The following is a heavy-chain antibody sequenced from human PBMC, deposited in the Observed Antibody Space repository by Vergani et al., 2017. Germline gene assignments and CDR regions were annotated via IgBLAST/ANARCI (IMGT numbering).Heavy chain of an antibody. CDR1: GFTFSSYS. J-gene: IGHJ6*03. CDR3: ARGRDMDV. CDR2: ISSSSSTI. Sequence: EVQVVESGGGLVQPGGSLRLSCAASGFTFSSYSMHWVRQAPGKGLEWVSYISSSSSTIYYADSVKGRFTISRDNAKNSLYLQMNSLRAEDTAVYYCARGRDMDVWGKGTTVTVSS. V-gene: IGHV3-48*04.